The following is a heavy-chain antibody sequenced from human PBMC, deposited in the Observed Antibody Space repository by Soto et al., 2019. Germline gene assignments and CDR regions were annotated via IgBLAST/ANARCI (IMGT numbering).Heavy chain of an antibody. CDR1: ELTISSFT. Sequence: GGSMRLSCSASELTISSFTMHWVRQAPGKGLEYVSAINSNGGSANYGDSVKGRFTISRDNPKNTLYLQMSSLRVEDTALYYCVTNSGWSLRDFDYWGQGTLVTVSS. V-gene: IGHV3-64D*08. CDR3: VTNSGWSLRDFDY. CDR2: INSNGGSA. J-gene: IGHJ4*02. D-gene: IGHD6-19*01.